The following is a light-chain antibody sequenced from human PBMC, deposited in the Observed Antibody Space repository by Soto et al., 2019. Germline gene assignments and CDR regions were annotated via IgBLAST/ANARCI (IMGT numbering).Light chain of an antibody. CDR2: GAS. Sequence: EIVMTQSPATLSVSPGEGATLACRASQSLRSDLAWYQQKPGQAPRLLIYGASTRATDIPARFSGSGSGTEFTLTISSLQSEDFAVYYCQQYNNWPWTFGQGTKVDIK. V-gene: IGKV3-15*01. J-gene: IGKJ1*01. CDR3: QQYNNWPWT. CDR1: QSLRSD.